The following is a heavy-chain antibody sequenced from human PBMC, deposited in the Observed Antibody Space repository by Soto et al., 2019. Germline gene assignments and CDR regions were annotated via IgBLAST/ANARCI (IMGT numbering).Heavy chain of an antibody. CDR1: GDTFSDYT. CDR3: ARGKDGTDYYFDS. V-gene: IGHV1-69*01. Sequence: QVQLVQSGAEVTKPGSSVKVSCKASGDTFSDYTISWVRQAPGQRLEWMGGIVPIFGKPTYTQKFQGRVTITADESTTTAYMELSSLRSEDTATYYCARGKDGTDYYFDSWVQGTLVTVSS. CDR2: IVPIFGKP. D-gene: IGHD2-8*02. J-gene: IGHJ4*02.